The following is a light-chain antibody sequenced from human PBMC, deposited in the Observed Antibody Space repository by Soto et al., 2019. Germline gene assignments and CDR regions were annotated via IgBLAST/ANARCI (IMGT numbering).Light chain of an antibody. CDR2: EAS. Sequence: DIQMTQSPSSLSASVGDRVTITCRASQNIGRWLAWYQQKPGKAPKFLIYEASTLESGVPSRFSGSGSGTQFTLPISSLQADDFATYSCKQYLSGTFGQGPRVEVK. CDR3: KQYLSGT. J-gene: IGKJ1*01. CDR1: QNIGRW. V-gene: IGKV1-5*01.